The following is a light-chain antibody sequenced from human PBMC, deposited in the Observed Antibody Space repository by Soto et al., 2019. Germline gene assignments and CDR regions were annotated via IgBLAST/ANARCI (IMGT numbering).Light chain of an antibody. V-gene: IGKV3-11*01. Sequence: ENVLTQAPATVSLSPGERATLSCRASQSVNSYLAWYQHKPGQAPRLLIYGASNRATGIPARFSGSGSGTDFALTISSLEPEDFAVYYCQQRSNWPPLTFGQGTRLEIK. CDR3: QQRSNWPPLT. CDR2: GAS. CDR1: QSVNSY. J-gene: IGKJ5*01.